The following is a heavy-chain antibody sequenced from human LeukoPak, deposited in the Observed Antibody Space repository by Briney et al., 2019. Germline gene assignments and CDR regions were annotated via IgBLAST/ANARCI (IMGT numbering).Heavy chain of an antibody. CDR1: GFTFSIYT. CDR3: AKDFRIGYSAHFDY. J-gene: IGHJ4*02. Sequence: GGSLRLSCAASGFTFSIYTIHWVRQAPGKGLEWVAVISYDGNNKYYADSVKGRFTISRDNSENTLYLQMDSLRGEDTAVYYCAKDFRIGYSAHFDYWGQGALVTVSS. CDR2: ISYDGNNK. V-gene: IGHV3-30*04. D-gene: IGHD2-21*01.